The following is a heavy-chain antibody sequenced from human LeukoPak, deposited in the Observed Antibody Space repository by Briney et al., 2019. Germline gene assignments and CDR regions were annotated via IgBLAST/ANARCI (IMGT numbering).Heavy chain of an antibody. J-gene: IGHJ4*02. D-gene: IGHD3-3*01. CDR2: IWYDGSNK. CDR3: AKGNDFWSGYLDY. Sequence: GRSLRLSCAASGFTFSSYGMHWVRQAPGKGLEWVAVIWYDGSNKYYADSVKGRFTISRDNSKNTLYLQMNSLRAEDMAVYYCAKGNDFWSGYLDYWGQGTLVTVSS. V-gene: IGHV3-33*06. CDR1: GFTFSSYG.